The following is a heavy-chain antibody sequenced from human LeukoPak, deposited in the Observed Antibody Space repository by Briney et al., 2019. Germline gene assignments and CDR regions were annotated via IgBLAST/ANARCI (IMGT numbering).Heavy chain of an antibody. CDR1: GFTLSRYS. CDR2: ISSTGSTI. D-gene: IGHD6-6*01. Sequence: GGSLRLSCAASGFTLSRYSMNWVRQAPGKGLEWISYISSTGSTIYYADSVKGRFTISRDNAKNSLYLQMNSLRAEDTAVYYCARDLRGSSSWGSNWFDPWGQGTLVTVSS. CDR3: ARDLRGSSSWGSNWFDP. J-gene: IGHJ5*02. V-gene: IGHV3-48*04.